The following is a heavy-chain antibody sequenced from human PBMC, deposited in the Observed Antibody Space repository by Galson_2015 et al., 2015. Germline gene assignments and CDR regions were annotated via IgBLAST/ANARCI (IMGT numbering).Heavy chain of an antibody. CDR3: AKNTLSIAHDAFDI. CDR1: GFTFDDYA. D-gene: IGHD6-6*01. Sequence: SLRLSCAASGFTFDDYAMHWVRRAPGKGLEWVSSISWNSGTIVYADSVKGRFTISKDNAKNSLYLQMNSLRAEDTALYYCAKNTLSIAHDAFDIWGQGTMVTASS. CDR2: ISWNSGTI. J-gene: IGHJ3*02. V-gene: IGHV3-9*01.